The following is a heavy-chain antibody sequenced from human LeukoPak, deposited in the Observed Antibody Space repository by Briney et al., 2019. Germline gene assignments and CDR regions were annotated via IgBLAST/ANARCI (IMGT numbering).Heavy chain of an antibody. V-gene: IGHV4-34*01. CDR1: RGSFSGYY. CDR3: ARVIFRTVAGRFDY. D-gene: IGHD6-19*01. J-gene: IGHJ4*02. Sequence: SETLSLTCAVYRGSFSGYYWSWIRQPPGKGLEWIGEINHSGSTNCNPSLKSRVTISVDTSKNQFSLKLSSVTAADTAVYYCARVIFRTVAGRFDYWGQGTLVTVSS. CDR2: INHSGST.